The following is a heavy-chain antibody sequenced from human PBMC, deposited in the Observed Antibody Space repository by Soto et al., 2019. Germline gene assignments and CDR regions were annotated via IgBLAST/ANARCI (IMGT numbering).Heavy chain of an antibody. CDR3: AREHSSSWYALHYYYYYGMDV. D-gene: IGHD6-13*01. CDR2: IWYDGSNK. Sequence: QVQLVESGGGVVQPGRSLRLSCAASGFTFSSYGMHWVRQAPGKGLEWVAVIWYDGSNKYYADSVKGRFTISRDNSKNXQXLXXQSLRAEDTAVYYCAREHSSSWYALHYYYYYGMDVWGQGTTVTVSS. CDR1: GFTFSSYG. J-gene: IGHJ6*02. V-gene: IGHV3-33*01.